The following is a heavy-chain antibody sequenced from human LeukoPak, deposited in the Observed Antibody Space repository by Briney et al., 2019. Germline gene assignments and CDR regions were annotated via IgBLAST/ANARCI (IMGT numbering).Heavy chain of an antibody. D-gene: IGHD1-26*01. Sequence: ASVKVSCKASGYTFTSYGISWVRQAPGQGLEWMGWISGSNGNTNYAQKFQGRVSMTADTSTSTAYMELRSLRSDDTAVYYCARSGRGTYYYFDLWGQGTLVTVSS. CDR1: GYTFTSYG. V-gene: IGHV1-18*01. J-gene: IGHJ4*02. CDR3: ARSGRGTYYYFDL. CDR2: ISGSNGNT.